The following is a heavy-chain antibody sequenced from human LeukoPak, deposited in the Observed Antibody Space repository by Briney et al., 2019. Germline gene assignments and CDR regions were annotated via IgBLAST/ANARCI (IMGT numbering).Heavy chain of an antibody. CDR1: GFTVSSNY. V-gene: IGHV3-66*01. D-gene: IGHD3-3*01. CDR3: AKDHRSSYYDFWSGYSY. J-gene: IGHJ4*02. CDR2: IYSGGST. Sequence: GGSLRLSCAASGFTVSSNYMSWVRQAPGKGLEWVSVIYSGGSTYYADSVKGRFTISRDNSKNTLYLQMNSLRAEDTAVYYCAKDHRSSYYDFWSGYSYWGQGTLVTVSS.